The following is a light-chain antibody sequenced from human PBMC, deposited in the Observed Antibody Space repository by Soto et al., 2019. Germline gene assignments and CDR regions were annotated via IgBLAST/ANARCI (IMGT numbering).Light chain of an antibody. CDR3: QSYDSSLSGGV. J-gene: IGLJ3*02. CDR1: SSNIGAGYD. Sequence: QPVLTQPPSVSGAPGQRVTISCTGRSSNIGAGYDVHWYQQLPGTAPKLLIYGNSNRPSGVPDRFSGSKSGTSASLAITGLQAEDEADYYCQSYDSSLSGGVFGGGTKLTVL. V-gene: IGLV1-40*01. CDR2: GNS.